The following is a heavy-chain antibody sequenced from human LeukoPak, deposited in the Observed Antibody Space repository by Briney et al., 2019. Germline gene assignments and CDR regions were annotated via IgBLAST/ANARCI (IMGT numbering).Heavy chain of an antibody. D-gene: IGHD1-26*01. J-gene: IGHJ4*02. Sequence: GGSLRLSCAASGFTFSSYSMNWVRQAPGKGLEWVSSISSSSSYIYYADSVKGRFTISRDNAKNSLYLQMNSLRAEDTAVYYCASGSGSYYYWGQGALVTVSS. CDR1: GFTFSSYS. V-gene: IGHV3-21*01. CDR3: ASGSGSYYY. CDR2: ISSSSSYI.